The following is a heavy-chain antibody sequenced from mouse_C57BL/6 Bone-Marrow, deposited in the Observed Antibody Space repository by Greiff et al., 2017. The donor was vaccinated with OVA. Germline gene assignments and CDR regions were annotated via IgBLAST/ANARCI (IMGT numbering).Heavy chain of an antibody. Sequence: QVQLQQPGAELVRPGSSVKLSCKASGYTFTSYWMDWVKQRPGQGLEWIGNIYPSDSETHYNQKFKDKATLTVDKSSSTAYMQLSSLTSEDSAVYYCARGKLLRSFDYWGQGTTLTVSS. CDR2: IYPSDSET. D-gene: IGHD1-1*01. V-gene: IGHV1-61*01. CDR3: ARGKLLRSFDY. J-gene: IGHJ2*01. CDR1: GYTFTSYW.